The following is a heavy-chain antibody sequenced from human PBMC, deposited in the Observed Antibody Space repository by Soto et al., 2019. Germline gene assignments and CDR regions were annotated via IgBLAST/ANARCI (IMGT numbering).Heavy chain of an antibody. CDR1: GGSISSYY. CDR2: IYYSGST. CDR3: ARHAIFGVINWFDP. V-gene: IGHV4-59*08. D-gene: IGHD3-3*01. J-gene: IGHJ5*02. Sequence: PSETLSLTCTVSGGSISSYYWSWIRQPPGKGLEWIGYIYYSGSTNYNPSLKSRVTISVDTSKNQFSLKLSSVTAADTAVYYCARHAIFGVINWFDPWGQGTLVTVSS.